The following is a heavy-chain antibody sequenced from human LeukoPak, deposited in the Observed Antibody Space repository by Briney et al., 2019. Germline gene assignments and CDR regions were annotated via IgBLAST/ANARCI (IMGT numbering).Heavy chain of an antibody. CDR2: IYYSGST. CDR3: ARCYYDILTGYSYYYYYMDV. D-gene: IGHD3-9*01. V-gene: IGHV4-59*08. J-gene: IGHJ6*03. CDR1: GGSICSYY. Sequence: SETLSLTCTVSGGSICSYYWSWLRQPPGKGLEWIGYIYYSGSTNYNPSLKSRVTISVDTSKNQFSLKLSSVTAADTAVYYCARCYYDILTGYSYYYYYMDVWGKGTTVTVSS.